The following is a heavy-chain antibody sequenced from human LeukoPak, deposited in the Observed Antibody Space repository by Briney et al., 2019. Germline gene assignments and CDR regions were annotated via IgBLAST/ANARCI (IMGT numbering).Heavy chain of an antibody. J-gene: IGHJ3*02. Sequence: PSQTLSLTCTVSGGSISSGGYSWSWIRQPPGKGLEWIGYIYHSGSTYYNPSLKSRVTISVDRSKNQFSLKLSSVTAADTAVYYCAREGLATADAFDIWGQGTMVTVSS. D-gene: IGHD5-24*01. V-gene: IGHV4-30-2*01. CDR1: GGSISSGGYS. CDR2: IYHSGST. CDR3: AREGLATADAFDI.